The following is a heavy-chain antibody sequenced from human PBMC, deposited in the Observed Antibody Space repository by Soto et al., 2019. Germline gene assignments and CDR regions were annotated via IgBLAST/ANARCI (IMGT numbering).Heavy chain of an antibody. Sequence: GASVKVSCKASGYTFTSYYMHWVRQAPGQGLEWMGIINPSGGSTSYAQKFQGRVTMTRDTSTSTVYMELSSLRSEDTAVYYCARGENYDILTGYYMGDAFDIWGQGTMVTVSS. V-gene: IGHV1-46*03. CDR1: GYTFTSYY. CDR3: ARGENYDILTGYYMGDAFDI. D-gene: IGHD3-9*01. J-gene: IGHJ3*02. CDR2: INPSGGST.